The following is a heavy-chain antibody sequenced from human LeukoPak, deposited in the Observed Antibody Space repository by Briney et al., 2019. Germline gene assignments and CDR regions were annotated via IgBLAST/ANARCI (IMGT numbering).Heavy chain of an antibody. J-gene: IGHJ6*02. CDR1: GGSISGYY. CDR3: VRFGVNYDMDV. V-gene: IGHV4-59*01. D-gene: IGHD3-16*01. Sequence: SETLSLTCSVSGGSISGYYWTWVRQPPGKGLEWIGQIHYSVRADYNPSLKSRITMSVDTSRNQISLKLSSVTAADTAIYYCVRFGVNYDMDVWGQGTTVTVFS. CDR2: IHYSVRA.